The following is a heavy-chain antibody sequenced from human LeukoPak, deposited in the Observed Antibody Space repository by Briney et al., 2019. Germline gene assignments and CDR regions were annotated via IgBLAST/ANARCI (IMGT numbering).Heavy chain of an antibody. CDR3: ARDKQLVRGFYYYYYYMDV. CDR2: INHSGSA. Sequence: SETLSLTCAVYGESFSAYYWSWIRQPPGKGLEWIGEINHSGSANYNPSLKSRVTISVDTSKNQFSLKLSSVTAADTAVYYCARDKQLVRGFYYYYYYMDVWGKGTTVTVSS. CDR1: GESFSAYY. D-gene: IGHD6-6*01. J-gene: IGHJ6*03. V-gene: IGHV4-34*01.